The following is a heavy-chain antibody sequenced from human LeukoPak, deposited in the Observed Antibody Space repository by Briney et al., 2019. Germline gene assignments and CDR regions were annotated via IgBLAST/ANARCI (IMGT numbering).Heavy chain of an antibody. V-gene: IGHV4-59*08. D-gene: IGHD4-11*01. CDR1: GGSISSYY. CDR3: ARGYSNSLNDYFDY. J-gene: IGHJ4*02. CDR2: IYYSGST. Sequence: SETLSLTCTVSGGSISSYYWSWIRQPPGKGLEWIGYIYYSGSTNYNPSLKSRVTISVDTSKNQFSLKLSSVTAADTAVYYCARGYSNSLNDYFDYWGQGTLVTVSS.